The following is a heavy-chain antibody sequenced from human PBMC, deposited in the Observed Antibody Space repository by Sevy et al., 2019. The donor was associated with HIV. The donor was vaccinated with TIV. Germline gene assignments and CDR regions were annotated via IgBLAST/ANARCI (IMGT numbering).Heavy chain of an antibody. CDR3: ARGYYYDSSGYAFDI. Sequence: SETLSLTCTVSGGSISSYYWSWIQQPPGKGLEWIGYIYYSGSTNYNPSLKSRVTISVDTSKNQFSLKLSSVTAAETAVYYCARGYYYDSSGYAFDIWGQGTMVTVSS. V-gene: IGHV4-59*01. CDR1: GGSISSYY. CDR2: IYYSGST. J-gene: IGHJ3*02. D-gene: IGHD3-22*01.